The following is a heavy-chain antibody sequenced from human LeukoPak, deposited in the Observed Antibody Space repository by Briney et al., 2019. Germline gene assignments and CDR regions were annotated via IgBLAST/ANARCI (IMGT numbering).Heavy chain of an antibody. D-gene: IGHD4-23*01. CDR3: AFLVVTPGAFDI. CDR1: EFTFTTYG. V-gene: IGHV3-74*01. Sequence: PGGSLRLSCAASEFTFTTYGMHWVRQAPGKGLVWVSRINSDGSSTSYADSVKGRFTISRDNAKNTLYLQMNSLRAEDTAVYYCAFLVVTPGAFDIWGQGTMVTVSS. CDR2: INSDGSST. J-gene: IGHJ3*02.